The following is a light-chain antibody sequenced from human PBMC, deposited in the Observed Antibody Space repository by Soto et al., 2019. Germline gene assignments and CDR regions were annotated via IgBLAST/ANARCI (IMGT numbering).Light chain of an antibody. V-gene: IGKV3-15*01. CDR2: DTS. CDR1: QSVNSN. J-gene: IGKJ5*01. CDR3: QQYSNWPPIT. Sequence: EIALTQSPGTLSLSPGERATLSCRASQSVNSNLAWYQQKPGQAPRLLIYDTSTRATGIPARFSGSGSGTEFTLTISSLQSEDFAVYYCQQYSNWPPITFGQGTRLEIK.